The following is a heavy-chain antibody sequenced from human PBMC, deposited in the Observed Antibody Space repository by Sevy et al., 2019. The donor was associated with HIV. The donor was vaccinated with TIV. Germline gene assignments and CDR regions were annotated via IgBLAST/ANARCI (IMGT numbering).Heavy chain of an antibody. CDR1: GYTFTNYW. Sequence: GESLKISCKGSGYTFTNYWIGWVRQLPGKGLEWMGIIYPGDPDTRYSPSFQGQVTISADKSISTAYLQWSSLKASDTAIYYCVRHPGVATLYFDYWGQGILVTVSS. V-gene: IGHV5-51*01. CDR3: VRHPGVATLYFDY. D-gene: IGHD5-12*01. CDR2: IYPGDPDT. J-gene: IGHJ4*02.